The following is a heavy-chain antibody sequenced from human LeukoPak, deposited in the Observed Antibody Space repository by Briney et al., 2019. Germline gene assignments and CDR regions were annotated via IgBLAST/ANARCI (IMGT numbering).Heavy chain of an antibody. CDR1: GGSFSGYY. CDR3: ARGEYDSSGWSYYFDY. Sequence: KPSETLSLTCAVYGGSFSGYYWSWIRQPPGKGLEWIGEINHSGSTNYNPSLKSRATISVDTSKNQFSLKLSSVTAADTAVYYCARGEYDSSGWSYYFDYWGQGILVTVSS. V-gene: IGHV4-34*01. D-gene: IGHD6-19*01. CDR2: INHSGST. J-gene: IGHJ4*02.